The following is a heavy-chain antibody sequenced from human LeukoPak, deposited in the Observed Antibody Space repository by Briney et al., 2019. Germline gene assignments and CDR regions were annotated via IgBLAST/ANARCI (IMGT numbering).Heavy chain of an antibody. D-gene: IGHD2-2*01. CDR2: SNPNNGGA. J-gene: IGHJ5*02. Sequence: ASVRVSCKASGYTFTGHYVHWVRQAPGQGLEWMGRSNPNNGGADYAQKFQGRVTITSDTSSSTVYMELPRVRSDDTAVYYCAREVGYSTSWYGRFDPWGQGTLVTVSS. CDR1: GYTFTGHY. V-gene: IGHV1-2*06. CDR3: AREVGYSTSWYGRFDP.